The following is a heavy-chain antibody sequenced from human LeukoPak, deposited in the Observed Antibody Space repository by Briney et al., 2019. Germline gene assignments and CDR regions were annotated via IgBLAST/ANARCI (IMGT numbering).Heavy chain of an antibody. Sequence: GGSLRLSRAASGFTHSSYGMSWVRQAPGKGLQWVSVISDSADSTYYADSVKGRFTISRDKSKNTLYLQMTSLRAEDTAVYYCAKVGYYRGSGSYYKSPLDYWGQGTLVTVSS. CDR1: GFTHSSYG. V-gene: IGHV3-23*01. CDR3: AKVGYYRGSGSYYKSPLDY. CDR2: ISDSADST. D-gene: IGHD3-10*01. J-gene: IGHJ4*02.